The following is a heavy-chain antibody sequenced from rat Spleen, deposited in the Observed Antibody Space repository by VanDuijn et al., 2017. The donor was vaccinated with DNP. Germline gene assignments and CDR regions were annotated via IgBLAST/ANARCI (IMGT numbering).Heavy chain of an antibody. CDR1: GSSITSNY. D-gene: IGHD1-11*01. Sequence: EMQLQESGPGLVKPSQSLSLTCSVTGSSITSNYWAWIRKFPGNKMEWMGYISYSGSTSYNPSLKSRISITRDTSKNQVFLQLNSVTTEDTATYYCARWRNYFDYWGQGAMVTVSS. CDR3: ARWRNYFDY. J-gene: IGHJ2*01. CDR2: ISYSGST. V-gene: IGHV3-1*01.